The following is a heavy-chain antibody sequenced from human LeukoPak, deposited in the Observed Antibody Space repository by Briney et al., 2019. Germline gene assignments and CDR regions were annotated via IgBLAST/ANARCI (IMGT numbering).Heavy chain of an antibody. V-gene: IGHV3-21*01. Sequence: PGGSLSLSCAASGFTFSSYNMNWVRQAPGKGLEWVSSISTTSTYIYYADSVKGRFTISRDNAKNSLYLQMNSLRAEDTAVYYCARNPYFDYWGQGTLVTVSS. CDR3: ARNPYFDY. CDR1: GFTFSSYN. D-gene: IGHD1-14*01. J-gene: IGHJ4*02. CDR2: ISTTSTYI.